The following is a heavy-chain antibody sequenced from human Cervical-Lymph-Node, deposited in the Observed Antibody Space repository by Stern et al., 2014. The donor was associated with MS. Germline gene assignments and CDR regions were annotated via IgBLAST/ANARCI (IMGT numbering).Heavy chain of an antibody. CDR2: YYTSGTT. CDR3: ARTYDILTGYYS. J-gene: IGHJ4*02. D-gene: IGHD3-9*01. V-gene: IGHV4-61*02. Sequence: QVQLQESGPGLVKPSQTLSLTCTVSGGSISSGSYYWTWIRQPAGKGLEWIGRYYTSGTTYYNPSLKSRVAISVDTSKNQFSLKLSPVTAADTAVYYCARTYDILTGYYSWGQGTLVTVSS. CDR1: GGSISSGSYY.